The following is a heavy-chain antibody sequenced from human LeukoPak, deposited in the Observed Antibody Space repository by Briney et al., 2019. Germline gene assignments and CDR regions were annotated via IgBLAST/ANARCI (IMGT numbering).Heavy chain of an antibody. CDR3: ARKFRRRKLNWFDP. J-gene: IGHJ5*02. Sequence: PSETLSLTCAVYGGSFSGYYWSRIRQPPGKGLEWIGEINHSGSTNYNPSLKSRVTISVDTSKNQFSLKLSSVTAADTAVYYCARKFRRRKLNWFDPWGQGTLVTVSS. CDR1: GGSFSGYY. CDR2: INHSGST. V-gene: IGHV4-34*01.